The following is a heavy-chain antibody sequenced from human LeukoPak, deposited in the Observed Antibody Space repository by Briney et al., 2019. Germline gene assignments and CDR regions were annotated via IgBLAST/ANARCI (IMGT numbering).Heavy chain of an antibody. V-gene: IGHV3-23*01. J-gene: IGHJ2*01. CDR2: ISGSGGST. CDR1: GFTFSSYT. CDR3: AKGGRDGPWYFDL. D-gene: IGHD5-24*01. Sequence: GGSLRLSCAASGFTFSSYTMSWVRQAPGKGLEWVSAISGSGGSTYYADSVKGRFTISRDNSKNTLYLQMNSLRAEDTAVYYCAKGGRDGPWYFDLWGRGTLVTVSS.